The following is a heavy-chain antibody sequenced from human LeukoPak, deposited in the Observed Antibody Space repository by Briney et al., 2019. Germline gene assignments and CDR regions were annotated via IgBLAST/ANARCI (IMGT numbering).Heavy chain of an antibody. Sequence: SETLSLTCAVYGGSFSGYYWSWIRQPPGKGLEWIGEINHSGSTNYNPSLKSRVTISVDTSKNQFSLKLSSVTAADTAVYYCARGRSNIVATYSYWGQGTLVTVSS. J-gene: IGHJ4*02. D-gene: IGHD5-12*01. CDR3: ARGRSNIVATYSY. CDR2: INHSGST. CDR1: GGSFSGYY. V-gene: IGHV4-34*01.